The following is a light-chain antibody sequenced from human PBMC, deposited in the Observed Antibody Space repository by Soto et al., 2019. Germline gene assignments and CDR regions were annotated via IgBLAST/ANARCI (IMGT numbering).Light chain of an antibody. CDR2: KAS. V-gene: IGKV1-5*03. CDR3: HRYNNDLIT. CDR1: QSISSW. Sequence: DIQMTQFPSTLSASVGDRVTITCRASQSISSWLAWYQQKPGKAPKVLIYKASILESGVPSRCSGSGSGTEFPLTISSLQPDDFATYYCHRYNNDLITFGQGTRLEIK. J-gene: IGKJ5*01.